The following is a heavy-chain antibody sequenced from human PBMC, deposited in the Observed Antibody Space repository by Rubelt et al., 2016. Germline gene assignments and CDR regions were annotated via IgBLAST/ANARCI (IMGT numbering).Heavy chain of an antibody. CDR1: GFTFSSYW. Sequence: EVQLVESGGGLVQPGGSLRLSCAASGFTFSSYWMHWVRQAPGKGLVWVSRINTDGSNTAYADSVKGRFTISRDNAENTLYLQINSLRAEDTAVYYCARPGYIDSWGQGTLVTVSS. CDR2: INTDGSNT. D-gene: IGHD5-12*01. J-gene: IGHJ4*02. CDR3: ARPGYIDS. V-gene: IGHV3-74*01.